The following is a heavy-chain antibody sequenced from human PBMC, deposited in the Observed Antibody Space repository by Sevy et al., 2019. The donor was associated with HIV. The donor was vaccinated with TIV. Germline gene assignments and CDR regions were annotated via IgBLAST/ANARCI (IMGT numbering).Heavy chain of an antibody. CDR2: IKARADGGTA. J-gene: IGHJ6*02. D-gene: IGHD2-8*01. Sequence: GGSLRLSCTASGFTFTYAWMSWVRQAPGKGLEWVGRIKARADGGTADYAAPVKGRFTISRDDSKNTLYLQMNSLKIEDTAVYYCSTDPVIVLLVTDGMDVWGQGTTVTVSS. V-gene: IGHV3-15*01. CDR3: STDPVIVLLVTDGMDV. CDR1: GFTFTYAW.